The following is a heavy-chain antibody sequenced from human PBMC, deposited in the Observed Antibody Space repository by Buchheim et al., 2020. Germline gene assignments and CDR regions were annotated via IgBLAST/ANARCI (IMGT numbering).Heavy chain of an antibody. J-gene: IGHJ4*02. CDR1: GFTFTSYT. CDR2: ISTSGSNI. Sequence: EVQLVESGGGLVKPGGSLRLSCAASGFTFTSYTMNWVRQAPGKGLEWLSSISTSGSNIYYAHSVAGRFTISRDNARNSLYLQMNSLRVEDTAVYYCARELWFDYWGQGTL. D-gene: IGHD3-16*01. V-gene: IGHV3-21*01. CDR3: ARELWFDY.